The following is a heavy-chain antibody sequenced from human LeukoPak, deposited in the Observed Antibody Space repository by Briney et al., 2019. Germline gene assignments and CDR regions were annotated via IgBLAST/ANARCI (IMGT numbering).Heavy chain of an antibody. CDR1: GGTFSSYA. D-gene: IGHD3-22*01. CDR3: ARDNYYDSSAEDWFDP. Sequence: SVKVSCKASGGTFSSYAISWVRQAPGQGLEWMGRIIPILGIANYAQKFRGRVTITADKSTSTAYMELSSLRSEDTAVYYCARDNYYDSSAEDWFDPWGQGTLVTVSS. CDR2: IIPILGIA. J-gene: IGHJ5*02. V-gene: IGHV1-69*04.